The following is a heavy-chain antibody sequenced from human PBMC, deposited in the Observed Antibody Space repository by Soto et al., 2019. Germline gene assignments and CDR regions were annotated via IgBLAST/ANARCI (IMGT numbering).Heavy chain of an antibody. CDR2: ISAYNGNT. Sequence: ASVKVSCKASGGTFSSYATSWVRQAPGQGLEWMGWISAYNGNTNYAQKLQGRVTMTTDTSTSTAYMELRSLRSDDTAVYYCARDRPIAESSEYFQHWGQGTLVTVSS. J-gene: IGHJ1*01. D-gene: IGHD6-13*01. CDR3: ARDRPIAESSEYFQH. CDR1: GGTFSSYA. V-gene: IGHV1-18*01.